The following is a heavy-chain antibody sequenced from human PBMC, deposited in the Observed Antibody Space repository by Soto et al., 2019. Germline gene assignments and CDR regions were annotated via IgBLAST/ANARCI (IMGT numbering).Heavy chain of an antibody. Sequence: TSETLSLTCAVYGGSFSGYYWTWIRQPPGTGLEWIGEINHSGSTNYNPSLKSRVTISVDTSKNQFSLKLTSVTAADTAEYYCARDKITGLFDYWGQGTLVTVSS. CDR2: INHSGST. CDR3: ARDKITGLFDY. CDR1: GGSFSGYY. D-gene: IGHD2-8*02. V-gene: IGHV4-34*01. J-gene: IGHJ4*02.